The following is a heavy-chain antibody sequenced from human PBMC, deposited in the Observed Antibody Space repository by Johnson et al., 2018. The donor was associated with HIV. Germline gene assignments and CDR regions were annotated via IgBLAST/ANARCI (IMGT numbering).Heavy chain of an antibody. J-gene: IGHJ3*02. CDR3: ATSQLALPPGVFDI. V-gene: IGHV3-7*02. CDR1: GFTFSSYW. Sequence: VQLVESGGGLVQPGGSLRLSCAASGFTFSSYWMSWVRQAPGKGLEWVANIKQDGSEKYYVDSVKGRLTISRDNAKNSLYLQMNSLRAEDTAVYYCATSQLALPPGVFDIWGQGTMVTVSS. D-gene: IGHD6-6*01. CDR2: IKQDGSEK.